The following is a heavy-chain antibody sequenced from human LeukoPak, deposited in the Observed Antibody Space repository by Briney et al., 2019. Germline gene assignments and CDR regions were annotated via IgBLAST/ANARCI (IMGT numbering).Heavy chain of an antibody. CDR1: GFTFSSYG. J-gene: IGHJ4*02. CDR3: AKGGSSPPYFDY. Sequence: GRSLRLSCAASGFTFSSYGMHWVRQAPGKGLEWVAVISYDGSNKYYADSVKGRFTISRDNSKNTLYLQMNSLRAEDTAVYYCAKGGSSPPYFDYWGQGTLVTVSS. D-gene: IGHD6-19*01. V-gene: IGHV3-30*18. CDR2: ISYDGSNK.